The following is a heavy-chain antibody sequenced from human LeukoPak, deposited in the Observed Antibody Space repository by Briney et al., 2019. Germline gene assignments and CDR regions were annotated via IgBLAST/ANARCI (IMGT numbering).Heavy chain of an antibody. J-gene: IGHJ3*02. CDR1: GGSISSGSYY. CDR2: IYTSGST. CDR3: ARVGQWLPLDAFDI. D-gene: IGHD6-19*01. V-gene: IGHV4-61*02. Sequence: SETLSLTCTVSGGSISSGSYYWSWIRQPAGKGLEWIGRIYTSGSTNYNPSLKSRVTISVDTSKNQFSLKLSSVTAADTAVYYCARVGQWLPLDAFDIWGQGTMVTVSS.